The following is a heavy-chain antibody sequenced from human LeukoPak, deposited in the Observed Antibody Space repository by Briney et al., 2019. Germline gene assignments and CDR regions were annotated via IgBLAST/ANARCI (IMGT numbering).Heavy chain of an antibody. V-gene: IGHV3-48*03. D-gene: IGHD6-19*01. Sequence: QAGGSLRLSCAASGFTFSSYEMNWVRQAPGKGLEWVSYISSSGSTIYYADSVKGRFTISRDNAKNSLYLQMNSLRAEDTAVYYCARAPSSGWSKWGQGTLVIVSS. CDR3: ARAPSSGWSK. CDR1: GFTFSSYE. CDR2: ISSSGSTI. J-gene: IGHJ4*02.